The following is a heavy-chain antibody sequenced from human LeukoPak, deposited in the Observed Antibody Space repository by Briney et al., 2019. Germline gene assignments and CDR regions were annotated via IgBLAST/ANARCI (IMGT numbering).Heavy chain of an antibody. Sequence: PSETLSLTCTVSGGSISDFYWSWIRQPAGKGLEWIGRIYISGNTNYNPSLKSRVTMSLDTPKNHFSLRLRSVTAAGTAVYYCARNAGDYWGQGTLVTVSS. CDR3: ARNAGDY. CDR1: GGSISDFY. J-gene: IGHJ4*02. CDR2: IYISGNT. V-gene: IGHV4-4*07. D-gene: IGHD1-1*01.